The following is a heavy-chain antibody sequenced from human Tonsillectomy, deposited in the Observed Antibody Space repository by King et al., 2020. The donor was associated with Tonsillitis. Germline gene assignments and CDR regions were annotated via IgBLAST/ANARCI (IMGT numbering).Heavy chain of an antibody. CDR1: GASISSYY. D-gene: IGHD2-2*01. Sequence: VQLQESGPGLVKPSETLSLTCSVSGASISSYYWSWIRQPPGKGLEWIGFMFYSGTTNYNPSLKSRVIISVDKSKNHFSLKLSSVTAADTAVYYCARDRLGTSKGMDVWGQGTTVTVSS. CDR2: MFYSGTT. J-gene: IGHJ6*02. CDR3: ARDRLGTSKGMDV. V-gene: IGHV4-59*01.